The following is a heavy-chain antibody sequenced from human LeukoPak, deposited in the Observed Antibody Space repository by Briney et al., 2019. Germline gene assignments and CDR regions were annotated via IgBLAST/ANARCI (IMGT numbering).Heavy chain of an antibody. CDR1: GGSFSGYY. Sequence: SGTLCLTCAVYGGSFSGYYVSWIRQPPGKGLEWIGEINHSGSTNYNPSLKSRVTISVDTSKNQFSLKLSSVTAADTAVYYCARYYYDSSGSLFDYWGQGTLVTVSS. J-gene: IGHJ4*02. CDR2: INHSGST. D-gene: IGHD3-22*01. CDR3: ARYYYDSSGSLFDY. V-gene: IGHV4-34*01.